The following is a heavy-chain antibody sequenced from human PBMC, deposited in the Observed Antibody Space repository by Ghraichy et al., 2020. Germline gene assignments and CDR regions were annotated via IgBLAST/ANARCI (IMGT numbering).Heavy chain of an antibody. D-gene: IGHD2-8*02. Sequence: GGSLRLSCAASGFTFSSYSMNWVRQAPGKGLEWVSYISSSSTIFYADSVKGRFTISRDNAKNSLYLQMNSLRAEDTAVYYCARWGTGTFDYWGQGTLVTVSS. J-gene: IGHJ4*02. CDR3: ARWGTGTFDY. CDR2: ISSSSTI. V-gene: IGHV3-48*01. CDR1: GFTFSSYS.